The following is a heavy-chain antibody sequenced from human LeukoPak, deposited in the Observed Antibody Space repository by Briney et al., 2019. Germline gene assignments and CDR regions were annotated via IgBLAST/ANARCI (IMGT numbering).Heavy chain of an antibody. CDR2: INPNSGGT. Sequence: ASVQLSCEGCGYSFDREYMSWVGQAPEQGLEWMGWINPNSGGTNYAQKFQGRVTMTRDTSISTAYMEPSRLRSDDTAVYYCARAAPIAAAGTLWGVFDYWGQGTLVTVSS. V-gene: IGHV1-2*02. D-gene: IGHD6-13*01. CDR3: ARAAPIAAAGTLWGVFDY. J-gene: IGHJ4*02. CDR1: GYSFDREY.